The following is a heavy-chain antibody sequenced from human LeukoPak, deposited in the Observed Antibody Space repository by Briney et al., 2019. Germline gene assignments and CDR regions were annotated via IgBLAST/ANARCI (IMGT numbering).Heavy chain of an antibody. J-gene: IGHJ3*02. D-gene: IGHD2-2*02. Sequence: GGSLRLSCAASGFTFDDYGMSWVRQAPGKGLEWVSGINWNGGSTGYADSVKGRFTISRDNAKNSLYLQMNSLRAEDTALYHCARDRCSSTSCYKAFDIWGQGTMVTVSS. CDR1: GFTFDDYG. V-gene: IGHV3-20*01. CDR2: INWNGGST. CDR3: ARDRCSSTSCYKAFDI.